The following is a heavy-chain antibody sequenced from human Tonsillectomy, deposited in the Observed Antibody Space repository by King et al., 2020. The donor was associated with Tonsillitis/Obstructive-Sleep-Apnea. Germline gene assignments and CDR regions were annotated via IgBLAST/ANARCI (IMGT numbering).Heavy chain of an antibody. CDR2: IDPSDSYT. Sequence: VQLVESGAEVKKPGESLRISCKGSGYSFTSYWISWVRQMPGKGLEWMGTIDPSDSYTNYSPSFQGHVTISADKSISTAYLQWSSLKASDTAMYYCAGRGKWELLDAFDIWGQGTMVTVSS. V-gene: IGHV5-10-1*03. D-gene: IGHD1-26*01. CDR1: GYSFTSYW. J-gene: IGHJ3*02. CDR3: AGRGKWELLDAFDI.